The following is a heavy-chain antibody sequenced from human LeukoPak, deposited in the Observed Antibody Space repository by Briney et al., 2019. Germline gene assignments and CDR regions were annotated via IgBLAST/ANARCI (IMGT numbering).Heavy chain of an antibody. CDR1: GFTFSSYA. V-gene: IGHV3-30-3*01. D-gene: IGHD2-2*01. Sequence: SGGSLRLSCAASGFTFSSYAMHWVRQAPGKGLEWVAVISYDGSNKYYADSVKGRFTISRDNSKNTLYLQMNSLRAEDTAVYYCARDPLPTINHYCSSTSCTPTTFDPWGQGTLVTVSS. J-gene: IGHJ5*02. CDR3: ARDPLPTINHYCSSTSCTPTTFDP. CDR2: ISYDGSNK.